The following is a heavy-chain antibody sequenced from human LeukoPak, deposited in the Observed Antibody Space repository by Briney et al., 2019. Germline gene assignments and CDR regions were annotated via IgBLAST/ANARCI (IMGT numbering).Heavy chain of an antibody. J-gene: IGHJ6*02. V-gene: IGHV1-46*01. D-gene: IGHD3-9*01. Sequence: ASVMVSCKASGYTFTSYFMHWVRQAPGQGLEWMGIINPSGGSTNYAQKFQGRVTMTRDTSTSTVYMELSSLRSEDTAVYYCARDDHAFYYDILTGPLGMDVWGQGTTVTVSS. CDR2: INPSGGST. CDR3: ARDDHAFYYDILTGPLGMDV. CDR1: GYTFTSYF.